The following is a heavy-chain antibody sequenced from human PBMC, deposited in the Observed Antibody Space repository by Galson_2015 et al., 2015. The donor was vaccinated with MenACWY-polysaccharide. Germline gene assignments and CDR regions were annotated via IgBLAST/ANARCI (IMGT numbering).Heavy chain of an antibody. CDR1: GYSFSNYA. V-gene: IGHV7-4-1*02. D-gene: IGHD1-14*01. J-gene: IGHJ6*02. Sequence: SVKVSCKASGYSFSNYAINWVRQAPGQGLEWMGWIDTNTGIPTYAQDFAGRFVFSLDTSVTTAYLQISSLKAEDTAVYYCAKPLLGSHTTEPARGGMDVWGRGTTVTVS. CDR2: IDTNTGIP. CDR3: AKPLLGSHTTEPARGGMDV.